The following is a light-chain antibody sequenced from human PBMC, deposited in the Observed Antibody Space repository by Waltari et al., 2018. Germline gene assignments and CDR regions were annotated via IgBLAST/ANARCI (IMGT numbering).Light chain of an antibody. CDR1: SSDVGGYNY. J-gene: IGLJ2*01. V-gene: IGLV2-11*01. CDR3: CSYAGSYPVV. Sequence: QSALTQPRSVSGSPGQSVTISCTGTSSDVGGYNYVSWYQQHPGKAPKLMIYDVSKRPSGVPDRFSISHSGNTASLTISGLQAEDEADYSCCSYAGSYPVVFGRDQADRP. CDR2: DVS.